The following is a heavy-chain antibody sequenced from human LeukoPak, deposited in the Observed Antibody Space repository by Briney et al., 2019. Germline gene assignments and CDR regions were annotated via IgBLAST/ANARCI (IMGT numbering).Heavy chain of an antibody. CDR3: AKDLSLFWGPQIKGKIDY. CDR2: ISGSGGST. D-gene: IGHD3-16*01. Sequence: GGTLRLSCAASGFTFSSYGMSWVRQAPGKGLEWVSAISGSGGSTYYADSVKGRFTISRDNSKNTLYLQMNSLRAEDTAVYYCAKDLSLFWGPQIKGKIDYWGQGTLVTVSS. CDR1: GFTFSSYG. V-gene: IGHV3-23*01. J-gene: IGHJ4*02.